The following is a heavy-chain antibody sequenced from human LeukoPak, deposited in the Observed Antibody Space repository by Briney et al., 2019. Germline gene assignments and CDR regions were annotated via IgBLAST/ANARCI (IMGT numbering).Heavy chain of an antibody. CDR1: GFTFRSYG. Sequence: GGSLRLSCAASGFTFRSYGMSWVRQAPGKGLEWVSVIYSGGSTYYADSVKGRFTISRHNSKNTLYLQMNSLRAEDTAVYYCARGSGYYDYWGQGTLVTVSS. CDR3: ARGSGYYDY. J-gene: IGHJ4*02. CDR2: IYSGGST. V-gene: IGHV3-53*04. D-gene: IGHD3-22*01.